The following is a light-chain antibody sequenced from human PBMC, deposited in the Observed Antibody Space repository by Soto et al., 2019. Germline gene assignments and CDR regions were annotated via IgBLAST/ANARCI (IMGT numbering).Light chain of an antibody. CDR3: QHYHSYPYT. CDR1: QSIGGW. V-gene: IGKV1-5*01. J-gene: IGKJ2*01. CDR2: DAS. Sequence: DIQMTQSPSTLSASVGDRVTITCRASQSIGGWLAWYQQRPGKAPRLLIYDASSVESGVPSRFSGSRSGTKFPLAISSLQPEDFVTYYCQHYHSYPYTVGQETKLEIK.